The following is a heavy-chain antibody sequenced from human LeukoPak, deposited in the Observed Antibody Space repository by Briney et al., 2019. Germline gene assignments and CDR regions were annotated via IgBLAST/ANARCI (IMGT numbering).Heavy chain of an antibody. J-gene: IGHJ4*02. V-gene: IGHV4-59*01. CDR3: ASGIAAAGSFDY. CDR1: GGSISSYY. D-gene: IGHD6-13*01. Sequence: SETLSLTCTVSGGSISSYYWSWIRQPPGKGLEWIGYIYYSGSTNYNPSLKSRVTISVDTSKNQFSLKLSSATAADTAVYYCASGIAAAGSFDYWGQGTLVTVSS. CDR2: IYYSGST.